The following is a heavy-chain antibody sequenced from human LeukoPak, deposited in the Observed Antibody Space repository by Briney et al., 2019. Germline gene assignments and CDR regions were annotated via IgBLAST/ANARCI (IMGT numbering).Heavy chain of an antibody. CDR2: IYYNGAS. CDR1: GGSMSNSY. D-gene: IGHD2-8*01. V-gene: IGHV4-59*01. J-gene: IGHJ5*02. Sequence: SSETLSRNCTVSGGSMSNSYWTWIRQSPGKGLEWIALIYYNGASDYNPSLWSRVTISIDTTSNQFSLSLRSVTAADTAVYYCAKDIGQINGRGWFDPWGQGTLVTVSS. CDR3: AKDIGQINGRGWFDP.